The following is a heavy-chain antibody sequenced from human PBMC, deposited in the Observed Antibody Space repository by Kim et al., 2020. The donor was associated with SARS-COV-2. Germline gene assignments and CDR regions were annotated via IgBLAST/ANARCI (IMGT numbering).Heavy chain of an antibody. D-gene: IGHD6-13*01. V-gene: IGHV3-33*01. CDR3: ARPSAAAGRYYYYGMDV. Sequence: GGSLRLSCGASGFIFSSYGMHWVRQAPGKGLEWVALIWFDGSNKYYADSVKGRFTISRDNAKNTLYLQMNSLRAEDTAVYYCARPSAAAGRYYYYGMDV. CDR2: IWFDGSNK. CDR1: GFIFSSYG. J-gene: IGHJ6*01.